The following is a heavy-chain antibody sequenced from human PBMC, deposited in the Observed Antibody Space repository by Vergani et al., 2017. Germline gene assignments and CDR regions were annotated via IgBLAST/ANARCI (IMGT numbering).Heavy chain of an antibody. CDR2: ISSSSSYI. J-gene: IGHJ5*02. CDR3: ARGWFGGSGNWFDP. V-gene: IGHV3-21*01. CDR1: GFTFSSYS. D-gene: IGHD3-10*01. Sequence: EVQLVESGGGLVKPGGSLRLSCAASGFTFSSYSMNWVRQAPGKGLEWVSSISSSSSYIYYADSVKGRFTISRDNAKNSLYLQMNSLRAEDTAVYYCARGWFGGSGNWFDPWGQGTLVTVSS.